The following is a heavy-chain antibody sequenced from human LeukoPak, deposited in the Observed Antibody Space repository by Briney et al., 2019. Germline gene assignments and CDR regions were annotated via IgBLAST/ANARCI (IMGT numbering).Heavy chain of an antibody. CDR1: GRPISSYY. D-gene: IGHD3-9*01. Sequence: SETLSLTCTVSGRPISSYYWSWIRQPAGKGLEWVGRIYTSGSTNYNPSLKSRVPMSVDTSKNQFSLKLSSVTAADTAVYYCARDRTKLRYFDWSNWFDPWGQGTLVTVSS. CDR3: ARDRTKLRYFDWSNWFDP. V-gene: IGHV4-4*07. CDR2: IYTSGST. J-gene: IGHJ5*02.